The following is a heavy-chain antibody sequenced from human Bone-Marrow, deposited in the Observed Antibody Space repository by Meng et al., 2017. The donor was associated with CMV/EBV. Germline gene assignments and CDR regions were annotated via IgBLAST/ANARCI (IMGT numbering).Heavy chain of an antibody. D-gene: IGHD2-15*01. V-gene: IGHV1-18*01. Sequence: ASVKVSCKASGYTFTSYGISWVRQAPGQGLEWMGWISAYNGNTNYAQKLQGRVTMTTDTSTSTAYMELRSLRSDDTAVYYCARVPRSPLGDYGMDVWGQGTTVTVSS. CDR2: ISAYNGNT. CDR1: GYTFTSYG. CDR3: ARVPRSPLGDYGMDV. J-gene: IGHJ6*02.